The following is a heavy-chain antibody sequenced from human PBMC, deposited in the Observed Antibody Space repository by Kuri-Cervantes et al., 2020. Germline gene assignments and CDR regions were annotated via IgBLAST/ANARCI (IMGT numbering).Heavy chain of an antibody. CDR1: GGPVSSGSYY. V-gene: IGHV4-61*01. Sequence: SETLSLTCTVSGGPVSSGSYYWSWIRQPPGKGLEWIGYIYYSGSTNYNPSLKSRVTISVDTSKNQFSLKLSSVTAADTAVYYCARGGYSYGYYFDYWGQGTLVTVSS. CDR3: ARGGYSYGYYFDY. CDR2: IYYSGST. J-gene: IGHJ4*02. D-gene: IGHD5-18*01.